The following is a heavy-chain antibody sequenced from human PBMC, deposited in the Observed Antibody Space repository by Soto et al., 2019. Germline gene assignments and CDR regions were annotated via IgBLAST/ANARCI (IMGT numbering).Heavy chain of an antibody. V-gene: IGHV1-18*01. D-gene: IGHD3-3*01. CDR3: ARDHRPNYDFWSGYYNLDYYYYYMDV. CDR2: ISAYNGNT. CDR1: GYTFTSYG. Sequence: ASVKVSCKASGYTFTSYGISWVRQAPGQGLEWMGWISAYNGNTNYAQKLQGRVTMTTDTSTSTAYMELRSLRSDDTAVYYCARDHRPNYDFWSGYYNLDYYYYYMDVWGKGTTVTVSS. J-gene: IGHJ6*03.